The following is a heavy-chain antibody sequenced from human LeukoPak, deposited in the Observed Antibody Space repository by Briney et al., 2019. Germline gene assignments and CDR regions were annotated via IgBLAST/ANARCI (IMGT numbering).Heavy chain of an antibody. D-gene: IGHD4-23*01. CDR2: ISWNSGSI. Sequence: GGSLRLSCAASGFTFDDYAMHWVRQAPGKGLEWVSGISWNSGSIGYADSVKGRFTISRDNAKNSPYLQMNSLRAEDTALYYCAKDIGYGGKAPFDYWGQGTLVTVSS. J-gene: IGHJ4*02. V-gene: IGHV3-9*01. CDR3: AKDIGYGGKAPFDY. CDR1: GFTFDDYA.